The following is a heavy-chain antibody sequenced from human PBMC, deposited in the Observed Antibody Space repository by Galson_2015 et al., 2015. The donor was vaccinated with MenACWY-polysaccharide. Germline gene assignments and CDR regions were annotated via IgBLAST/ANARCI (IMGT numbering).Heavy chain of an antibody. Sequence: SLRLSCAASGFIFSSCWMSWVRQAPGRGLEWVANIKQDGSGKYYVDSVKGRFTISRDNAKNSLYLQMNTLRVEDTGVYFCAREPNVAVVTRFDYWGQGTLVTVSS. CDR1: GFIFSSCW. J-gene: IGHJ4*02. D-gene: IGHD5-18*01. CDR3: AREPNVAVVTRFDY. V-gene: IGHV3-7*01. CDR2: IKQDGSGK.